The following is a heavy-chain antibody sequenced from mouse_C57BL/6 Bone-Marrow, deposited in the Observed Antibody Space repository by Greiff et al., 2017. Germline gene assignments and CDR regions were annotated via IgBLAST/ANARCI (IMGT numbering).Heavy chain of an antibody. CDR2: IWSDGST. D-gene: IGHD1-1*01. J-gene: IGHJ1*03. Sequence: VMLVESGPGLVAPSQSLSITCTVSGFSLTSYGVHWVRQPPGKGLEWLVVIWSDGSTTYNSALKSRLSISKDNSKSQVFLKMNSLQTDDTAMYYCARHGYYGSSYVWYFDVWGTGTTVTVSS. CDR3: ARHGYYGSSYVWYFDV. V-gene: IGHV2-6-1*01. CDR1: GFSLTSYG.